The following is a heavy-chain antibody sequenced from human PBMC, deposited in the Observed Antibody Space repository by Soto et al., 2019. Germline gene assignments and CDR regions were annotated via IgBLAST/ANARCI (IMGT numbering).Heavy chain of an antibody. V-gene: IGHV4-34*01. J-gene: IGHJ4*02. Sequence: ETLSLTFAVYGVSFSGYYWSCIRQPPGKGLEWIGEINHSGSTNYNPSLKSRVTISVDTSKNQFSLKLSSVTAADTAVYYCARARAARRFSVDYWGQGTLVTVSS. CDR1: GVSFSGYY. D-gene: IGHD6-6*01. CDR2: INHSGST. CDR3: ARARAARRFSVDY.